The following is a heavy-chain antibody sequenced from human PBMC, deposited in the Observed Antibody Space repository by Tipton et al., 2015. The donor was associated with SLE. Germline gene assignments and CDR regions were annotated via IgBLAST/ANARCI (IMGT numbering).Heavy chain of an antibody. Sequence: QSGAEVKKPGASVKVSCKASGYTFTDYDISWVRQAPGQGLEWMGWISAYNGNANYVQTLQGRVTMTTDTSTTTAYMELRSLSSDDTAIYYCGRDGKEDAFDIWGQGTMVTVSS. J-gene: IGHJ3*02. CDR2: ISAYNGNA. D-gene: IGHD1-26*01. CDR1: GYTFTDYD. CDR3: GRDGKEDAFDI. V-gene: IGHV1-18*04.